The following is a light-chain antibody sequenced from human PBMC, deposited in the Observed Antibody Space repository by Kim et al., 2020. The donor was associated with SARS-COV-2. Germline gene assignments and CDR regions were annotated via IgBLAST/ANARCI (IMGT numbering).Light chain of an antibody. CDR2: GTS. CDR3: RQYGGSRPWT. CDR1: QVVSTTY. V-gene: IGKV3-20*01. Sequence: ESVLTQSPGTLSLSPGERATLSCWASQVVSTTYLAWYQQKPGQAPRLLIKGTSARAAGVPERFSGSGSGRDFTLTINRVEPEDSATYYCRQYGGSRPWTFGQGTKLEI. J-gene: IGKJ1*01.